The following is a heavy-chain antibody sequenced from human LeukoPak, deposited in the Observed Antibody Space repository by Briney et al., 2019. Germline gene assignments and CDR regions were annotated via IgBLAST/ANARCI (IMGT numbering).Heavy chain of an antibody. CDR2: IYHSGST. V-gene: IGHV4-30-2*01. CDR1: GGSISSWGFY. CDR3: ARRFDP. J-gene: IGHJ5*02. Sequence: SETLSPPRTVSGGSISSWGFYWGRDPPPPGKGLEWIGYIYHSGSTYYNPSLKSRVTISVDRSKNQFSLKLSSVTAADTAVYYCARRFDPWGQGTLVTVSS.